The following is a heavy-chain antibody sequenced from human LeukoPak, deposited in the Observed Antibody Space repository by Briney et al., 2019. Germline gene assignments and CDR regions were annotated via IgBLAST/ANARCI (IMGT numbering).Heavy chain of an antibody. CDR1: GFTFSSYA. V-gene: IGHV3-64*01. Sequence: GGSLGLSCAAYGFTFSSYAMHWVRQAPGKGLEYVSAISSNGGSTYYANSVKGRFTISRDNSKNTLYLQMGSLRAEDMAVYYCARGKLGLRSPYYYYGMDVWGQGTTVTVSS. J-gene: IGHJ6*02. CDR2: ISSNGGST. CDR3: ARGKLGLRSPYYYYGMDV. D-gene: IGHD7-27*01.